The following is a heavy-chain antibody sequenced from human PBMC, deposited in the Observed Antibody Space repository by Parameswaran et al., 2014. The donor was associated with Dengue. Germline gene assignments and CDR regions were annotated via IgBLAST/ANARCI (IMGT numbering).Heavy chain of an antibody. J-gene: IGHJ5*02. D-gene: IGHD3-16*01. CDR2: ISGSGGST. Sequence: VRQAPGKGLEWVSAISGSGGSTYYADSVKGRFTISRDNSKNTLYLQMNSLRAEDTAVYYCAKDPSTRALGSRQVGVWFDPWGQGTLVTVSS. CDR3: AKDPSTRALGSRQVGVWFDP. V-gene: IGHV3-23*01.